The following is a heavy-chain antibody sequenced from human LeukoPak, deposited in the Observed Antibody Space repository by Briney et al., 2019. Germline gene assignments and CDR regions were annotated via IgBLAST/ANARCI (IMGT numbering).Heavy chain of an antibody. CDR1: GFTFSSYA. J-gene: IGHJ3*02. Sequence: GGSLRLSCAASGFTFSSYAMSWVRQAPGKGLEWVSAISGSGGSTYYADSVKGRFTISRDNSKNTLYLQMNSLRAEDTAVYYCAKDNFLVYDSSGFDDAFDIWGQGTMVTVSS. V-gene: IGHV3-23*01. D-gene: IGHD3-22*01. CDR3: AKDNFLVYDSSGFDDAFDI. CDR2: ISGSGGST.